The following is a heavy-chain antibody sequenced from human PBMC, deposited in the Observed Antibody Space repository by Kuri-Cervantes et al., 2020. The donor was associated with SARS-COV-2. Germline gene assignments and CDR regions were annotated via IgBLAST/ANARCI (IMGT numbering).Heavy chain of an antibody. CDR2: ISSSSTI. D-gene: IGHD6-19*01. J-gene: IGHJ2*01. V-gene: IGHV3-48*01. Sequence: GESLKISCAASGFTFSSYSMNWVRQAPGKGLEWVSSISSSSTIYYADSVKGRFTISRDNAKNSLYLQMNSLRAEDTAVYYCAKDARRIAVAGYWYFDLWGRGTLVTVSS. CDR1: GFTFSSYS. CDR3: AKDARRIAVAGYWYFDL.